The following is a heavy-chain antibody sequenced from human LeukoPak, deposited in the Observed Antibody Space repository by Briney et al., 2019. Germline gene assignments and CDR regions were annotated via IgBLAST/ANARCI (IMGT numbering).Heavy chain of an antibody. D-gene: IGHD4-17*01. Sequence: PGGSLRLSCAASGFTFSSYWMSWVRQAPGKGLEWVANIKQDGSEKYYVDSVKGRFTISRDNAKNSLYLQMNSLRAEDTAVYYCARKGDYEYYYYYYYMDVWGKGTTATVSS. CDR2: IKQDGSEK. J-gene: IGHJ6*03. V-gene: IGHV3-7*01. CDR1: GFTFSSYW. CDR3: ARKGDYEYYYYYYYMDV.